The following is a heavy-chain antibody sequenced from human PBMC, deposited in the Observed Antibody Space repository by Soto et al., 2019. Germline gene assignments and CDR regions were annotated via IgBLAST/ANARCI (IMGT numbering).Heavy chain of an antibody. D-gene: IGHD3-3*01. J-gene: IGHJ6*03. CDR2: ISGSGGST. Sequence: GGSLRLSCAASGFTFSSYAMSWVRQAPGKGLEWVSAISGSGGSTYYADSVKGRFTISRDNSKNTLYLQMNSLRAEDTAVYYCAKDAFQPHYDFWSGYLQGDYMDVWGKGTTVTVSS. V-gene: IGHV3-23*01. CDR1: GFTFSSYA. CDR3: AKDAFQPHYDFWSGYLQGDYMDV.